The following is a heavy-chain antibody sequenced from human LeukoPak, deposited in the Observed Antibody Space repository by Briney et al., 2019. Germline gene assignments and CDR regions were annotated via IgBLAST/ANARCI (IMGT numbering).Heavy chain of an antibody. V-gene: IGHV3-33*06. Sequence: GRSLRLSCATSGFTFSHYGMHWVRQAPGKGLEWVAVIWNDGSSKYYGDSVKGRFTISRDNSKNTLYLQMNSLTVEDTAVYYCAKDAQRGFDHSSSLEHWGQGTLVTVSS. J-gene: IGHJ5*02. CDR3: AKDAQRGFDHSSSLEH. CDR2: IWNDGSSK. D-gene: IGHD4-11*01. CDR1: GFTFSHYG.